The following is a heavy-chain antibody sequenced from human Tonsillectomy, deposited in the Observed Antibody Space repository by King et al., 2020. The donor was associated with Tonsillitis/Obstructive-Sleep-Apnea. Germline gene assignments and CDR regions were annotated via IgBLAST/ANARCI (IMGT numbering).Heavy chain of an antibody. CDR1: VFTFSNAW. D-gene: IGHD3-3*01. J-gene: IGHJ3*02. V-gene: IGHV3-15*01. Sequence: VQLVESGGGLVKPGGSLRLSCAASVFTFSNAWMSWVRQAPGKGLEWVGRIKSKTDGGTTDYAAPGKGRFTISRDDSKKTLYLQMNSLKTEVTAVYYCTTDPLGGFLEWLLLGYAFDIWGQGTMVTVSS. CDR2: IKSKTDGGTT. CDR3: TTDPLGGFLEWLLLGYAFDI.